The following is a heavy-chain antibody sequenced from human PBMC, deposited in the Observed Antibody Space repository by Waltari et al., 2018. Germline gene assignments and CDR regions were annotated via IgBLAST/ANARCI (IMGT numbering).Heavy chain of an antibody. D-gene: IGHD4-4*01. Sequence: EVQLVESGGGLVKPGGSLRLSCAASGFTFSSYSMNWVRQAPGKGLEWVSSISSSSSYIYYAESVKGRFTISRDNAKNSLYLQMNSLRAEDTAVYYCASQNRNSTLYRAFDYWGQGTLVTVSS. CDR1: GFTFSSYS. CDR3: ASQNRNSTLYRAFDY. J-gene: IGHJ4*02. CDR2: ISSSSSYI. V-gene: IGHV3-21*01.